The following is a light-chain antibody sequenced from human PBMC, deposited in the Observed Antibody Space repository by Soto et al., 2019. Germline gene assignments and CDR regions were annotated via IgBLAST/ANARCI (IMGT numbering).Light chain of an antibody. CDR1: QGISSY. J-gene: IGKJ2*01. CDR2: AAS. V-gene: IGKV1-8*01. Sequence: AIRMTQSPSALSASTGDRVTITCRASQGISSYLAWYQQKPGKAPKLLIYAASTLQSGVPSRFSGSGSGTDFTLTISCLQSEDCATYYCHQYYSYPPYTFGQGTKLEIK. CDR3: HQYYSYPPYT.